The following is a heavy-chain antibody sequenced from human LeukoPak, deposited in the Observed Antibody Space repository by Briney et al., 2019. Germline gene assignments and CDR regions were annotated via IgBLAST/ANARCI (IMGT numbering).Heavy chain of an antibody. CDR3: ARDPGMTTVTGFDY. D-gene: IGHD4-11*01. Sequence: SETLSLTCTVSGGSISSSSYYWGWIRQPPGKGLEWIGSIYYSGSTYYNPSLKSRVTISVDTSKNQLSLKLSSVTAADTAVYYCARDPGMTTVTGFDYWGQGTLVTVSS. J-gene: IGHJ4*02. CDR2: IYYSGST. CDR1: GGSISSSSYY. V-gene: IGHV4-39*07.